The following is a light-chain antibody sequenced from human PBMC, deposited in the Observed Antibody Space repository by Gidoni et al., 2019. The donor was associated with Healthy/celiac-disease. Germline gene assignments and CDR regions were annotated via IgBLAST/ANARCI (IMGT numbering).Light chain of an antibody. CDR1: QSVSSY. Sequence: EIVLTQSPATLSLSPGERATLSCRASQSVSSYLAWYQQKPGQAPRLLIYDASNRATGIPARFSGSGSGTDFTLTISSLEPEDFAVYYCQQRSNWPPLTFGGGTQVELK. CDR3: QQRSNWPPLT. CDR2: DAS. V-gene: IGKV3-11*01. J-gene: IGKJ4*01.